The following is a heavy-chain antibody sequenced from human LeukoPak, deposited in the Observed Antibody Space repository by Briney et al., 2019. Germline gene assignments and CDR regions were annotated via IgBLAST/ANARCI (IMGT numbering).Heavy chain of an antibody. CDR3: ARDAGYCSSTSCKLYYYGMDV. Sequence: ASVKVSCKASGYTFTGYYMHWVRQAPRQGLEWMGWINPNSGGTNYAQKFQGRVTMTRDTSISTAYMELSRPRSDDTAVYYCARDAGYCSSTSCKLYYYGMDVWGQGTTVTVSS. V-gene: IGHV1-2*02. CDR1: GYTFTGYY. D-gene: IGHD2-2*01. J-gene: IGHJ6*02. CDR2: INPNSGGT.